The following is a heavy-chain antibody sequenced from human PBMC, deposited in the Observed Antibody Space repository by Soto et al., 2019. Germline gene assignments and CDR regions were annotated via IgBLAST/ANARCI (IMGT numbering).Heavy chain of an antibody. CDR3: ARDPPVETDYFTGMDV. CDR2: IYYIGDT. CDR1: GGSIYTGDYY. Sequence: QVRLQESGPGLVKPSQTLSLTCTVSGGSIYTGDYYWSWIRQPPGKGLEWIGSIYYIGDTEYNPSLKSRLTMSVDTSKNQFSLRLTSVTAAVTAVYYCARDPPVETDYFTGMDVWGQGTTVTVSS. J-gene: IGHJ6*02. V-gene: IGHV4-30-4*01.